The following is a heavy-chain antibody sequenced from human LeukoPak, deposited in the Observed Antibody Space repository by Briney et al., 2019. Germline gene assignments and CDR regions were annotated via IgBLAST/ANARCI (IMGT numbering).Heavy chain of an antibody. CDR2: IYYSGST. Sequence: SETLSLTCTVSGGSISSYYWSWIRQPPGKGLEWIGYIYYSGSTNYNPSLKSRATISVDTSKNQFSLKLSSVTAADTAVYYCARGPARDGYNLYYFDYWGQGTLVTVSS. V-gene: IGHV4-59*01. CDR1: GGSISSYY. CDR3: ARGPARDGYNLYYFDY. J-gene: IGHJ4*02. D-gene: IGHD5-24*01.